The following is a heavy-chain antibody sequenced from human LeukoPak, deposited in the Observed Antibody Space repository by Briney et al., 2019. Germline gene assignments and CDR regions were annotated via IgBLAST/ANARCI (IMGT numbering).Heavy chain of an antibody. J-gene: IGHJ4*02. CDR3: AREARYYGSGSYYDYFDY. V-gene: IGHV3-74*01. D-gene: IGHD3-10*01. CDR1: GLTFSSHW. Sequence: GGSLRLSCAASGLTFSSHWMHWVRQAPGKGLVWVSRINSDGSSTSYADSVKGRFTISRDNAKNTLYLQMNSLRAEDTAVYYCAREARYYGSGSYYDYFDYWGQGTLVTVSS. CDR2: INSDGSST.